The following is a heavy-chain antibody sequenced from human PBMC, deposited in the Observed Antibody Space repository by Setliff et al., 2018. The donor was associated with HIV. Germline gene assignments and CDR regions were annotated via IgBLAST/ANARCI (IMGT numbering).Heavy chain of an antibody. CDR3: ARGPSWALPYFDL. CDR1: LGAIDSGTYY. J-gene: IGHJ4*02. Sequence: PSETLSLTCTVSLGAIDSGTYYWSWIRQPAGKRLEWLGRVYISGSTNYNPSLRGRVAISLDASRHQFSLNLTSVTAADTAIYFCARGPSWALPYFDLWGQGRLVTVSS. D-gene: IGHD3-16*01. V-gene: IGHV4-61*02. CDR2: VYISGST.